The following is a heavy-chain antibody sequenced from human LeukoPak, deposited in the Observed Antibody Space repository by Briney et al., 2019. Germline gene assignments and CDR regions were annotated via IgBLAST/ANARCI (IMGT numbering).Heavy chain of an antibody. CDR1: GFTFSNYA. D-gene: IGHD2-21*02. CDR3: ASKWYCGGDCYYQIDF. J-gene: IGHJ4*02. V-gene: IGHV3-21*01. Sequence: PGGSLRLSCAVSGFTFSNYAMNWIRQAPGKGLEWVSSIDVGSYTYYAGSVKGRFTISRDNAKNLLYLQMNSLRTEDTAVYYCASKWYCGGDCYYQIDFWGQGTLVTVSS. CDR2: IDVGSYT.